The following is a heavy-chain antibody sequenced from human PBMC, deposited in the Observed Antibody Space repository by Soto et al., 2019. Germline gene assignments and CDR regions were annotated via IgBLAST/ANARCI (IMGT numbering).Heavy chain of an antibody. V-gene: IGHV1-46*01. Sequence: ASVKVSCKASGYTFSTYYMHWVRQAPGQGYEWMGIINPSGGSTTYAQKFQGRVTMTRDTSTTTVYMELSSLKSEDTAVYYCARHVSGWNHFDYWGQGTLVTVSS. CDR2: INPSGGST. J-gene: IGHJ4*02. CDR1: GYTFSTYY. CDR3: ARHVSGWNHFDY. D-gene: IGHD6-19*01.